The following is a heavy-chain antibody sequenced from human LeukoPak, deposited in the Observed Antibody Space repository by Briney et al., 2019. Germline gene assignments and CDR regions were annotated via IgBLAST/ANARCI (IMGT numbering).Heavy chain of an antibody. CDR2: ISSSSSYI. Sequence: GRSLRLSCAASGFTFSSYSMNWVRQAPGKGLEWVSSISSSSSYIYYADSVKGRFTISRDNAKNSLYLQMNSLRAEDTAVYYCARDEAEYSSACWGQGTLVTVSS. D-gene: IGHD6-6*01. J-gene: IGHJ4*02. CDR1: GFTFSSYS. CDR3: ARDEAEYSSAC. V-gene: IGHV3-21*01.